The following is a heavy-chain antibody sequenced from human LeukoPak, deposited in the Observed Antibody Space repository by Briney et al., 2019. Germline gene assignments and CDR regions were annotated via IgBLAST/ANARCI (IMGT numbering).Heavy chain of an antibody. CDR3: ARTTRIFFPTSGFDY. J-gene: IGHJ4*02. CDR2: ISYDGSNK. D-gene: IGHD2-15*01. CDR1: GFTFSSYA. V-gene: IGHV3-30-3*01. Sequence: PGGSLRLSCAASGFTFSSYAMHWVRQAPGEGLEWVAVISYDGSNKYYADSVKGRFTISRDNSKNTLYLQMNSLRVEDTAVYYCARTTRIFFPTSGFDYWGQGTLVTVSS.